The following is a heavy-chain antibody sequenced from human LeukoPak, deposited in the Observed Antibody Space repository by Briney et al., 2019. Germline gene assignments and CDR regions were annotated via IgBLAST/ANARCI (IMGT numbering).Heavy chain of an antibody. J-gene: IGHJ5*02. V-gene: IGHV3-23*01. CDR1: GFTFTTYA. Sequence: GGSLRLSCAASGFTFTTYAMNWVRQAPGKGLEWVSAISPSGRTTDYADSVKGRFTISRDNAKNSLYLQMNSLRAEDTAVYYCARAGAVVDNWFDPWGQGTLVTVSS. D-gene: IGHD2-15*01. CDR3: ARAGAVVDNWFDP. CDR2: ISPSGRTT.